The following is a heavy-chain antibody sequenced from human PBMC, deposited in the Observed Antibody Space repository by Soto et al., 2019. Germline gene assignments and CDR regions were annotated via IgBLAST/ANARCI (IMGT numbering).Heavy chain of an antibody. V-gene: IGHV3-48*03. J-gene: IGHJ6*02. D-gene: IGHD2-2*01. CDR3: AKGQRYCSSTSCIYYYYGMDV. CDR2: ISSSGSPI. CDR1: GLILSSSE. Sequence: GGSLRLSCAASGLILSSSEMNWFRQAPGKGLEWVSYISSSGSPIYYADSVKGRFTISRDNSKNTLYLQMNSLRAEDTAVYYCAKGQRYCSSTSCIYYYYGMDVWGQGTTVTVSS.